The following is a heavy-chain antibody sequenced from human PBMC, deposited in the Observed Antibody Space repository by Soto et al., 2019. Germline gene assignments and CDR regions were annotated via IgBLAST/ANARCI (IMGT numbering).Heavy chain of an antibody. V-gene: IGHV3-74*01. J-gene: IGHJ6*02. D-gene: IGHD6-13*01. Sequence: EVQLVESGGGLVQPGGSLRLSCAASGFTFSSYWMHWVRQAPGKGLVWVSRVNSDGSSTSYADSVKGRFTISRDNAKNTLYLQMNSLRAEDTAVYYCARDSLIAAAGEYYYYGMDVWGQGTTVTVSS. CDR1: GFTFSSYW. CDR2: VNSDGSST. CDR3: ARDSLIAAAGEYYYYGMDV.